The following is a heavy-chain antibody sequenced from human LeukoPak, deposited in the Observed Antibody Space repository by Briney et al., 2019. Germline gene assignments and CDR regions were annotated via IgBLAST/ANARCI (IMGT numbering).Heavy chain of an antibody. CDR3: ARGGPRRRYSGSFSTFDY. CDR1: GGSISSGSYY. V-gene: IGHV4-61*10. J-gene: IGHJ4*02. CDR2: IYYSGST. Sequence: PSQTLSLTCTVSGGSISSGSYYWSWIRQPAGKGLEWLGYIYYSGSTNYNPSLKSRVTISVDTSKNQFSLKLSSVTAADTAVYYCARGGPRRRYSGSFSTFDYWGQGTLVTVSS. D-gene: IGHD1-26*01.